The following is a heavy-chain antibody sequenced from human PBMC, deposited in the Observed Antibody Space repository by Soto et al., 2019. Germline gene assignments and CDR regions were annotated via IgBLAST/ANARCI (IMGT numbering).Heavy chain of an antibody. V-gene: IGHV4-4*02. D-gene: IGHD6-19*01. CDR1: GDSVSSPYY. CDR2: VFHTGTT. J-gene: IGHJ5*02. Sequence: QVQLQESGPGLVKPSGTLSLTCAVSGDSVSSPYYWCWVRQPPGKGLGWIGEVFHTGTTSYNPSLTSRVTISMAKSINQFSLDLSSVTAADTAVYYCARSAGWYAVQSWGPGTLV. CDR3: ARSAGWYAVQS.